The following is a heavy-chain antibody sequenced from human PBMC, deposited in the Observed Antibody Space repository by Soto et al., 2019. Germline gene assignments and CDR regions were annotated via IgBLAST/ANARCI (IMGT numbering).Heavy chain of an antibody. CDR1: GGSFSGYY. CDR3: ARGRGIAVAGHSKNYYYYYYMDV. CDR2: INHSGST. D-gene: IGHD6-19*01. V-gene: IGHV4-34*01. Sequence: SETLSLTCAVYGGSFSGYYWSWIRQPPGKGLEWIGEINHSGSTNYNPSLKSRVTISVDTSKNQFSLKLSSVTAADTAVYYCARGRGIAVAGHSKNYYYYYYMDVWGKGTTVTVSS. J-gene: IGHJ6*03.